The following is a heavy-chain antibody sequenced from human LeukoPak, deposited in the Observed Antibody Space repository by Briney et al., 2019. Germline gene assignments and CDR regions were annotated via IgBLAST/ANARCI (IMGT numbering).Heavy chain of an antibody. CDR2: IYHSGST. J-gene: IGHJ4*02. CDR1: GGSISSGGYY. Sequence: SQTLSLTCTVSGGSISSGGYYWSWIRQPPGKGLEWIGYIYHSGSTYYNPSLKSRVTISVDRSKNQFSLKLSSVTAADTAVYYCARVYCSSTSCHSFDYWGQGTLVTVSS. CDR3: ARVYCSSTSCHSFDY. V-gene: IGHV4-30-2*01. D-gene: IGHD2-2*01.